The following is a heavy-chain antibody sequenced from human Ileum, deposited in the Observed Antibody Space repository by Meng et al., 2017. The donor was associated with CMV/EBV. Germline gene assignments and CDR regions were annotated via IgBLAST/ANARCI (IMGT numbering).Heavy chain of an antibody. J-gene: IGHJ4*02. CDR3: ARDSQDFVVVPAANIDY. Sequence: GESLKISCAASGFTFSDYYINWIRQVPGKGLEWISYISLSGNNIFYADSVKGRFTVSRDNSKNSLYLQMNSLRAEDTAVYYCARDSQDFVVVPAANIDYWGQGTLVTVSS. V-gene: IGHV3-11*04. CDR2: ISLSGNNI. D-gene: IGHD2-2*01. CDR1: GFTFSDYY.